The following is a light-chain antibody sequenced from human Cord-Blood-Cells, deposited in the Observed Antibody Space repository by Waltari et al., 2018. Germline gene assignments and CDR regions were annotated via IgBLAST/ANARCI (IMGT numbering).Light chain of an antibody. CDR3: QAWDSSTAV. CDR2: QDS. J-gene: IGLJ2*01. Sequence: SYELTQPPSVSVSPRQTASITCSGDKLGDKYACWYQQTPGQSPVLVIYQDSRRPSGFPERFSGSNSGNTATLTISGTQAMDEADYYCQAWDSSTAVFGGGTKLTVL. V-gene: IGLV3-1*01. CDR1: KLGDKY.